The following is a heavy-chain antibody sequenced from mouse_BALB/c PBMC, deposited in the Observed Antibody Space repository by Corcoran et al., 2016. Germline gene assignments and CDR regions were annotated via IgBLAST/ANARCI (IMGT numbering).Heavy chain of an antibody. J-gene: IGHJ1*01. Sequence: QIQLVQSGPELKKPGETVKISCKASGYTFTNYGMNWVKQAPGKGLKWMGRINTYTGEPTYADDFKGRFAFSLETSASTAYLQINNLKNEDTATYFCARRERDWYFDVWGAGTTVTVSS. CDR2: INTYTGEP. CDR3: ARRERDWYFDV. V-gene: IGHV9-3-1*01. CDR1: GYTFTNYG.